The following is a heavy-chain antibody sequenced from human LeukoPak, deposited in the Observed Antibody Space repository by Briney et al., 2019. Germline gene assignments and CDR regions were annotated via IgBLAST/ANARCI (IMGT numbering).Heavy chain of an antibody. D-gene: IGHD7-27*01. J-gene: IGHJ5*02. CDR2: MNPDATGI. CDR3: ARADWGSLDA. CDR1: GFSFRSYW. Sequence: PGGSLRLSCKAFGFSFRSYWMAWVRQAPGEGLECVAIMNPDATGISYADSVKGRFIVSRDNARDSLFLQMNSLTADDTAVYFCARADWGSLDAWGQGTLV. V-gene: IGHV3-7*01.